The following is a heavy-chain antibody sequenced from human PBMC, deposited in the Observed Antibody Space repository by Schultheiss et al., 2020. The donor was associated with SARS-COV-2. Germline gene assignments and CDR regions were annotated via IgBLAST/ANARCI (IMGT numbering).Heavy chain of an antibody. Sequence: GGSLRLSCAASGFTVSSNYMSWVRQAPGKGLEWVSAISGSGGSTYYADSVKGRFTISRDNSKNTLYLQMNSLRAEDTAVYYCAKGATMVRGVWYFDYWGQGTLVTVSS. V-gene: IGHV3-23*01. CDR2: ISGSGGST. CDR3: AKGATMVRGVWYFDY. CDR1: GFTVSSNY. D-gene: IGHD3-10*01. J-gene: IGHJ4*02.